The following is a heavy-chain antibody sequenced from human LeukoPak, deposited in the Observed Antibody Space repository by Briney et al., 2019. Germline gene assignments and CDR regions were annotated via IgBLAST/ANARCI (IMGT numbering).Heavy chain of an antibody. CDR1: GFTFSDYY. CDR3: ARDADTAMVFALDY. CDR2: ISSSGSTI. Sequence: GGSLRLSCAASGFTFSDYYMSWIRQAPGKGLEWVSYISSSGSTIYYADSVKGRFTISRDNSKNTLYLQMNSLRAEDTAVYYCARDADTAMVFALDYWGQGTLVTVSS. J-gene: IGHJ4*02. D-gene: IGHD5-18*01. V-gene: IGHV3-11*04.